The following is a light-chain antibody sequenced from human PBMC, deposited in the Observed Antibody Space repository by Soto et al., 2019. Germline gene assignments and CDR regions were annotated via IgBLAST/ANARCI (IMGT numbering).Light chain of an antibody. J-gene: IGKJ1*01. CDR1: QSVSTN. V-gene: IGKV3-20*01. CDR2: DAS. Sequence: CPDTVCVCTGARTAISCRASQSVSTNLAWYQQKPAQAPRLLIYDASSRATGVPDRFSGGGSGTDFSLTISTLEPEDFARHYCRHDGSPLWTLGQGTKVDIK. CDR3: RHDGSPLWT.